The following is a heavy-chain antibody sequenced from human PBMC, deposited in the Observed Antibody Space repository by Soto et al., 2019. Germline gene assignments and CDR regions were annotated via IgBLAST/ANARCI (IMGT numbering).Heavy chain of an antibody. D-gene: IGHD2-15*01. CDR2: IYYSGST. Sequence: SETLSLTCTVSGGSISSYYWSWIRQPPGKGLEWIGYIYYSGSTTYNPSLKSRVTISVDTSKNQFSLKLSSVTAADTAVYYCARQVYCSGGSCYSRPYDAFDIWGQGTMVTVSS. J-gene: IGHJ3*02. V-gene: IGHV4-59*08. CDR1: GGSISSYY. CDR3: ARQVYCSGGSCYSRPYDAFDI.